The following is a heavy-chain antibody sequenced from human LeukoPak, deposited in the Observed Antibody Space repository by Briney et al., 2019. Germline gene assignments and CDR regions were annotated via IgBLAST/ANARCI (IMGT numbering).Heavy chain of an antibody. J-gene: IGHJ2*01. V-gene: IGHV3-66*01. D-gene: IGHD3-10*01. CDR2: IYSGGST. Sequence: GGSLRLSCAASGFTVSSNYMSWVRQAPGKGLEWVSVIYSGGSTYYADSVKGRFTISRDNSKNTLYLQMNSLRAEDTAVYYCARVLLWFGELGVDWYFDLWGRGTLVTVSS. CDR3: ARVLLWFGELGVDWYFDL. CDR1: GFTVSSNY.